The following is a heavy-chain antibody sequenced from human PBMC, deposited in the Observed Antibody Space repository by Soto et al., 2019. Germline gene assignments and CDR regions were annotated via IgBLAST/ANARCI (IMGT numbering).Heavy chain of an antibody. D-gene: IGHD2-15*01. CDR2: IDPSDSYT. V-gene: IGHV5-10-1*01. CDR1: GYSFTSYW. CDR3: ATNLGYCSGGSCYSSADGMDV. Sequence: GESLKISCKGSGYSFTSYWISWVRQMPGKGLEWMGRIDPSDSYTNYSPSFQGHVTISADKSISTAYLQWSSLKASDTAMYYCATNLGYCSGGSCYSSADGMDVWGQGTTVTVSS. J-gene: IGHJ6*02.